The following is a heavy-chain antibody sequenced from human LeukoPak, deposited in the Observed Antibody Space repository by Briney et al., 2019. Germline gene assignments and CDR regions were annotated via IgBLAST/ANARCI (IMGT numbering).Heavy chain of an antibody. Sequence: PSETLSLTCTVSGGSIGSFYWSWIRQPPGKGLEWIGFIYFRGSTNYNPSLKSRVTISVDTSKNQFSLKLISVTAADTAVYYCARGAVDTSVDYWGQGTQVTVSS. CDR3: ARGAVDTSVDY. CDR2: IYFRGST. D-gene: IGHD5-18*01. V-gene: IGHV4-59*01. J-gene: IGHJ4*02. CDR1: GGSIGSFY.